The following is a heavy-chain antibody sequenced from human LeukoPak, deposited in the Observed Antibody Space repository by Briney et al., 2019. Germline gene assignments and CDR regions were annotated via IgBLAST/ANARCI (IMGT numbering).Heavy chain of an antibody. CDR1: GYTFTSYD. V-gene: IGHV1-8*03. CDR3: ARLLRDDAFDI. D-gene: IGHD5-12*01. Sequence: ASVKVSCKASGYTFTSYDINWVRQATGQGLEWMGWMNPNSGNTGYAQKFQGRVTITRNTSISTAYMELSSLRSEDTAVYYYARLLRDDAFDIWGQGTMVTVSS. J-gene: IGHJ3*02. CDR2: MNPNSGNT.